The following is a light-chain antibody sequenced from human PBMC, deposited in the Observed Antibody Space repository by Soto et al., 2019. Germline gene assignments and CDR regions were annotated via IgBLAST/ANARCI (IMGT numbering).Light chain of an antibody. CDR3: QQYNS. CDR1: QSISSW. J-gene: IGKJ2*01. CDR2: DAS. Sequence: IQMTQSPSTLSASVGDRVTITCRASQSISSWLAWYQQQPGKAPKLLIYDASSLESGVPSRFSGSGSGTEFTLTISSLQPDDFATYYCQQYNSFGQGTKLEIK. V-gene: IGKV1-5*01.